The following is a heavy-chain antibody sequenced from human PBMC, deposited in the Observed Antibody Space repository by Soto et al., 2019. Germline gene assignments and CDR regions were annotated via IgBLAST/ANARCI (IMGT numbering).Heavy chain of an antibody. CDR3: ATQTTVATYYYYGMDV. CDR2: IDPSDSYT. J-gene: IGHJ6*02. CDR1: GYSFTSYW. V-gene: IGHV5-10-1*01. D-gene: IGHD4-17*01. Sequence: GESLKISCKGSGYSFTSYWISWVRQMPGKGLEWMGRIDPSDSYTNYSPSFQGHVTISADKSISTAYLQWSSLKASDTAMYYCATQTTVATYYYYGMDVWGQGTTVTV.